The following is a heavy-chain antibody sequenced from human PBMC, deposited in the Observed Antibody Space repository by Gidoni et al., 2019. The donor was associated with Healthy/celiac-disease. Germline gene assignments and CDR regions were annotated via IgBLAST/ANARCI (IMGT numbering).Heavy chain of an antibody. CDR3: AKDSADQVGATTFDY. Sequence: EVQLVESGGGXXXPGRSLRLSCAASGFTFDDYAMHWVRQAPGKGLEWVSGISWNSGSIGDADSVKGRFTISRDNAKNSLYLQMNSLRAXXXALYYCAKDSADQVGATTFDYWGQGTXXXXSS. D-gene: IGHD1-26*01. CDR1: GFTFDDYA. CDR2: ISWNSGSI. J-gene: IGHJ4*02. V-gene: IGHV3-9*01.